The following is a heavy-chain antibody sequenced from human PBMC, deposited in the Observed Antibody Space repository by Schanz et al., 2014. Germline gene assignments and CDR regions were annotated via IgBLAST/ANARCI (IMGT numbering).Heavy chain of an antibody. CDR1: GFTFRGYA. CDR3: VRVSFADPRLYRGMDRDIDY. D-gene: IGHD5-18*01. J-gene: IGHJ4*02. CDR2: ISGSGGST. Sequence: EVQLLESGGGLVQPGGSLRLSCAASGFTFRGYAMSWVRQAPGRGLEWVSAISGSGGSTYYADSVKGRFTISRDNSKSTLYLQMNSLRAEDTAVYYCVRVSFADPRLYRGMDRDIDYWGQGTLVTVSS. V-gene: IGHV3-23*01.